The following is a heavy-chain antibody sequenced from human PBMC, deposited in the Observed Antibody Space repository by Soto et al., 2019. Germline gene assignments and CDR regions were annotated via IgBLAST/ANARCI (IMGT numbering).Heavy chain of an antibody. D-gene: IGHD6-6*01. CDR2: IYSGGST. V-gene: IGHV3-66*01. CDR3: AREIGRGAAQTTYMDV. Sequence: EVQLVESGGGLVQPGGSLRLSCAASGFTVSSNYMSWVRQAPGKGLEWVSVIYSGGSTFYADSVKGRFTISRDNSKNLVYVQMNSLRAEDAGVYYCAREIGRGAAQTTYMDVWGKGTTVTVS. CDR1: GFTVSSNY. J-gene: IGHJ6*03.